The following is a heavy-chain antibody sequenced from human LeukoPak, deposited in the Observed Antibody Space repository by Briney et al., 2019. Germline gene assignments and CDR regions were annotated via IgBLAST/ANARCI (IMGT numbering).Heavy chain of an antibody. CDR3: ARDSLYGYPKDY. Sequence: GGSLRLSCAASGFTFSSYSMNWVRQAPGKGLEWVAVIWYDGSNKYYADSVKGRFTISRDNSKNTLYLQMNSLRAEDTAVYYCARDSLYGYPKDYWGQGTLVTVSS. D-gene: IGHD5-18*01. CDR2: IWYDGSNK. V-gene: IGHV3-33*08. J-gene: IGHJ4*02. CDR1: GFTFSSYS.